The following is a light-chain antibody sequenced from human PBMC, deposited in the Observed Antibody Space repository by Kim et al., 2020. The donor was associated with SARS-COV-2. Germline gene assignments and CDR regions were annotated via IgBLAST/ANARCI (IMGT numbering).Light chain of an antibody. Sequence: GQSITISCRGTSRDGGGYHYVSCFQQHPAKVPNLMIYDVDKRPSGVSSRFSGSKSGDTASLTISGLQAEDEADYYCISYTSTATLVFGGGTQLTVL. J-gene: IGLJ2*01. CDR2: DVD. V-gene: IGLV2-14*03. CDR3: ISYTSTATLV. CDR1: SRDGGGYHY.